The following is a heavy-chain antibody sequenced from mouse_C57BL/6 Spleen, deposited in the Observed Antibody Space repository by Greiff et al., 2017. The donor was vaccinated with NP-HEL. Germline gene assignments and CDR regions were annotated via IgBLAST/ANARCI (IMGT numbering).Heavy chain of an antibody. J-gene: IGHJ1*03. CDR2: IWRGGST. CDR1: GFSLTSYG. D-gene: IGHD2-1*01. CDR3: AQGNGNYDPYWYFDV. V-gene: IGHV2-5*01. Sequence: VQLQQSGPGLVQPSQSLSITCTVSGFSLTSYGVHWVRQSPGKGLEWLGVIWRGGSTDYNAAFMSRLSITKDNSKSQVFFKMNSLQADDTAIYYCAQGNGNYDPYWYFDVWGTGTTVTVSS.